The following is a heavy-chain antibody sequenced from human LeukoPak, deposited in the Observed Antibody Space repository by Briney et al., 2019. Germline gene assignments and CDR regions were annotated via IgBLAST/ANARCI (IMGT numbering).Heavy chain of an antibody. J-gene: IGHJ5*02. CDR1: GFTFSSYA. V-gene: IGHV3-23*01. Sequence: GGSLRLSCAASGFTFSSYAMSWVRQAPGKGLEWVSAISGSGGSTYYADSVKGRFTISRDNSKNTLYLQMNSLRAEDTAVYYCAKGPEQQLVRNWFDPWGQGTLVTVSS. D-gene: IGHD6-13*01. CDR2: ISGSGGST. CDR3: AKGPEQQLVRNWFDP.